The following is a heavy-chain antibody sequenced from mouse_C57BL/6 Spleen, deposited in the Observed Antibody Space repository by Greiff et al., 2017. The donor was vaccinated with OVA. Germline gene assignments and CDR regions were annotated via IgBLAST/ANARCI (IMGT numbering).Heavy chain of an antibody. Sequence: EVMLVESEGGLVQPGSSMKLSCTASGFTFSDYYMAWVRQVPEKGLEWVANINYDGSSTYYLDSLKSRFIISRDNAKNILYLQMSSLKSEDTATYYCARDQGGIYYYGSSYDYAMDYWGQGTSVTVSS. D-gene: IGHD1-1*01. J-gene: IGHJ4*01. CDR2: INYDGSST. CDR3: ARDQGGIYYYGSSYDYAMDY. CDR1: GFTFSDYY. V-gene: IGHV5-16*01.